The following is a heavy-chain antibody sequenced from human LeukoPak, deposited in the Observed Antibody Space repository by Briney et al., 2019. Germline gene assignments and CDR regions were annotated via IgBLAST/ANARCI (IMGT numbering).Heavy chain of an antibody. J-gene: IGHJ4*02. V-gene: IGHV3-33*01. CDR3: ARGYSYGSGSYYCDY. CDR2: IWYDGSNK. Sequence: PGRSLRLSCAASGFTFSSYGMHWVRQAPGKGLEWVAVIWYDGSNKYYADSVKGRFTISRDNSKNTLYLQMNSLSAEDTAVYYCARGYSYGSGSYYCDYWGQGTLVTVSS. CDR1: GFTFSSYG. D-gene: IGHD3-10*01.